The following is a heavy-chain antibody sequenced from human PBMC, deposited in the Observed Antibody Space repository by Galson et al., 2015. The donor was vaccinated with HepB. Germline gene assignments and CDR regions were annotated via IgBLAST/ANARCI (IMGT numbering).Heavy chain of an antibody. CDR2: ISSGGST. J-gene: IGHJ6*02. D-gene: IGHD6-13*01. CDR1: GFTFSIYA. Sequence: SLRLSCAASGFTFSIYAMTWVRQAPGKGLEWVSAISSGGSTYYADSVKGRYTISRDNSKSTLYLLMNSLRAADTAVYYCAKVDLDSFAGTFYYYGLAVWGQGTTVTVSS. CDR3: AKVDLDSFAGTFYYYGLAV. V-gene: IGHV3-23*01.